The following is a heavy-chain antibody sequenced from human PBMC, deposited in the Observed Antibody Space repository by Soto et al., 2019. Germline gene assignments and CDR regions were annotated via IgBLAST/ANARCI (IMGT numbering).Heavy chain of an antibody. V-gene: IGHV3-23*01. J-gene: IGHJ4*02. CDR3: VDGGEWAFNFEY. D-gene: IGHD3-10*01. CDR1: GLSFSSYA. CDR2: ISAGGSNT. Sequence: EVQLLESGGGLIQPGGSLRLSCAASGLSFSSYAMSWVRQAPGKGLEWVSGISAGGSNTYYAPSVKGRFTMSRDNSKNTLFLQMNNLRAEDTAVYYCVDGGEWAFNFEYWGQGTLVTVSS.